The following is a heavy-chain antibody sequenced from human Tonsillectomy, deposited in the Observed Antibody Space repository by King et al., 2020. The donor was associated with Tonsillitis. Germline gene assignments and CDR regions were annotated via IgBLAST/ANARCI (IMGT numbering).Heavy chain of an antibody. D-gene: IGHD3-10*01. Sequence: HVQLQESGPGLVKPSQTLSLTCTVSGGSISSGSYYWSWIRQSAGKGLEWIGRVYPSGSTNYNPSLKSRVTMSVDTSNNQFSLKLSPLTAADTAVYYCAGTWPPMVPPNFDLWGRGTLVTVSS. CDR1: GGSISSGSYY. CDR3: AGTWPPMVPPNFDL. J-gene: IGHJ2*01. CDR2: VYPSGST. V-gene: IGHV4-61*02.